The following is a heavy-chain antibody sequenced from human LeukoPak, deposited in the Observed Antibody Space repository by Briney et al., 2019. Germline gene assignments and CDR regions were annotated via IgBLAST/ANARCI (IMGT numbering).Heavy chain of an antibody. V-gene: IGHV1-69*05. CDR1: GYTFTSYS. J-gene: IGHJ3*02. CDR2: IIPIFGTA. D-gene: IGHD3-3*01. Sequence: SVKVSCKASGYTFTSYSISWVRQAPGQGLEWMGGIIPIFGTANYAQKFQGRVTITTDESTSTAYMELSSLRSEDTAVYYCAREPVLRFLEWEEHAFDIWGQGTMVTVSS. CDR3: AREPVLRFLEWEEHAFDI.